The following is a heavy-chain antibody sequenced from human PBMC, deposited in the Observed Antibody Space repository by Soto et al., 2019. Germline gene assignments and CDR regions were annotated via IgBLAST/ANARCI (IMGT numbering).Heavy chain of an antibody. CDR3: AKQQGPGTPYYYAMDV. CDR2: ISNTGGGT. J-gene: IGHJ6*02. D-gene: IGHD1-1*01. V-gene: IGHV3-23*01. CDR1: GFTFNNYA. Sequence: GGSLRLSCAASGFTFNNYAMNWVRQAPGMGLEWVATISNTGGGTYYADSVKGRFTISRDNSKDTLYLEMNSLRGEDTAVYFCAKQQGPGTPYYYAMDVWGQGTAVTVSS.